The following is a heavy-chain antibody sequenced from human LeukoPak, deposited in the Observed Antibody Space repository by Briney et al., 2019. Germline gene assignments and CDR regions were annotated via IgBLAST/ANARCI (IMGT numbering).Heavy chain of an antibody. CDR3: ARDQDVVILLGIIAYDAFDI. Sequence: PGGSLRLSCAASGFTFSSYWMTWVRQAPGKGLEWVANIKQDGSEKYYVDSVKGRFTISRDNAKNSLYLQMNSLRAEDTAVYYCARDQDVVILLGIIAYDAFDIWGQGTLVTVSS. CDR1: GFTFSSYW. D-gene: IGHD2/OR15-2a*01. J-gene: IGHJ3*02. CDR2: IKQDGSEK. V-gene: IGHV3-7*01.